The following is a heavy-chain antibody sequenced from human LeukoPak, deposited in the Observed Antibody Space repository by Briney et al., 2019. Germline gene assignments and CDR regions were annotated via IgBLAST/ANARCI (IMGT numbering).Heavy chain of an antibody. J-gene: IGHJ1*01. V-gene: IGHV4-34*01. Sequence: SETLSLTCAVYGGSFSGYYWSWIRQPPGKGLEWIGEINHSGSTNYNPSLKSRVTISVDTFKNQFSLKLSSVTAADMAVYYCARGTMGRFWSKMSPFQHWGQGTLVTVSS. CDR1: GGSFSGYY. D-gene: IGHD4/OR15-4a*01. CDR3: ARGTMGRFWSKMSPFQH. CDR2: INHSGST.